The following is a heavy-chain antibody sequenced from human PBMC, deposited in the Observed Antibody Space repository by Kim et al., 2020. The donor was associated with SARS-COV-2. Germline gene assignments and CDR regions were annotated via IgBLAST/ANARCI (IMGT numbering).Heavy chain of an antibody. Sequence: YYNPSLKSRVTISVDTSKNQFSRRLSSVTAADTAVYYCARVVYSSGWYDWGQGTLVTVSS. D-gene: IGHD6-19*01. CDR3: ARVVYSSGWYD. V-gene: IGHV4-30-2*04. J-gene: IGHJ4*02.